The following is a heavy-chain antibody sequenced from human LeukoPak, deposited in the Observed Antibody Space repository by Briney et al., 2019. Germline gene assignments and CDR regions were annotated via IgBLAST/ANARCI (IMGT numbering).Heavy chain of an antibody. CDR2: INPSGGST. CDR3: ARGGYGDRIDY. J-gene: IGHJ4*02. D-gene: IGHD4-17*01. V-gene: IGHV1-46*01. Sequence: ASVKVSSKASGYTFIRYYMHWVRQAPGQGLEWMGIINPSGGSTSYAQKFQGRVTMTRDTSTSTVYMELSRLRSEDTAVYYCARGGYGDRIDYWGQGTLVSVSS. CDR1: GYTFIRYY.